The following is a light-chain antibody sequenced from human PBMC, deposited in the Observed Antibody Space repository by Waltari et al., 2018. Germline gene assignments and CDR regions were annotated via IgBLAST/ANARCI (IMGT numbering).Light chain of an antibody. J-gene: IGLJ2*01. Sequence: QSALTQPPSVSGSPGQSVTISCTGTSRDVGSYNRVPWYQQPPGTAPKLMIYEVSNRPSGVPDRFSGSKSGNTASLTIAGLQAEDEADYYCSSYTSSSTPVVFGGGTKLTVL. CDR2: EVS. CDR3: SSYTSSSTPVV. CDR1: SRDVGSYNR. V-gene: IGLV2-18*02.